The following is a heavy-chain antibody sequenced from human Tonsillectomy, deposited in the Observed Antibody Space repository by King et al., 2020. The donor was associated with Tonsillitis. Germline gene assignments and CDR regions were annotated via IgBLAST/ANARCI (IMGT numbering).Heavy chain of an antibody. V-gene: IGHV1-2*02. J-gene: IGHJ4*02. D-gene: IGHD6-19*01. CDR2: INPKIGGT. CDR1: GYTFTGYY. Sequence: VQLVESGAEVEKPGASVKVSCKASGYTFTGYYMHWVRQAPGQGLEWMGWINPKIGGTHYAQKFQGRVTMSRETSISTAYMELTRLRSDDTAMYYCARDEQWLVRRFGATDYWGQGTLVTVSS. CDR3: ARDEQWLVRRFGATDY.